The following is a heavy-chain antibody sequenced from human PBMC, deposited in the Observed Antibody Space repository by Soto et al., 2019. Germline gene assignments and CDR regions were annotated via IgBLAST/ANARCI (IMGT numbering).Heavy chain of an antibody. Sequence: QVQLVQSGAEVKKPGASVKVSCKASGYTFTSYYMHWVRQAPGQGLEWMGIINPSGGSTSYAQKFPGRVTMTRATSPDTVYRELSSLRSEDPAVYYCASDTLVGPGGAFDYWGQGTLVTVSS. J-gene: IGHJ4*02. V-gene: IGHV1-46*03. CDR2: INPSGGST. D-gene: IGHD1-26*01. CDR1: GYTFTSYY. CDR3: ASDTLVGPGGAFDY.